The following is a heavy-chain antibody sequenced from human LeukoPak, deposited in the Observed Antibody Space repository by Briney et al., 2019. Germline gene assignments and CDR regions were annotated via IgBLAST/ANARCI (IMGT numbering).Heavy chain of an antibody. CDR2: IYYSGST. V-gene: IGHV4-30-4*01. CDR1: GGSISSGDYY. Sequence: SETLSLTCTVSGGSISSGDYYWSWLRQPPGKGLEWIGYIYYSGSTYYNPSLKSRVTISVDTSKNQFSLKLSSVTAADTAVYYCARASGCSSTSCYTNPVWFDPWGQGTLVTVSS. D-gene: IGHD2-2*02. J-gene: IGHJ5*02. CDR3: ARASGCSSTSCYTNPVWFDP.